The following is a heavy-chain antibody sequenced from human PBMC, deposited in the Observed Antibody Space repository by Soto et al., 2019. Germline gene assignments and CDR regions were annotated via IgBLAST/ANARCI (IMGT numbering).Heavy chain of an antibody. J-gene: IGHJ4*02. V-gene: IGHV1-3*01. CDR2: INAANGNT. Sequence: QVQLVQSGAEVKKPGASVKVSCTASGYTFTNYAIHWVRQAPGQGLEWMGWINAANGNTKYSEKFQDRVTITRDTSAKTAYMELSSLRSEDTAAFYCARCGPWGIYSRYDFDSWGQGTLVTVSS. CDR3: ARCGPWGIYSRYDFDS. CDR1: GYTFTNYA. D-gene: IGHD5-12*01.